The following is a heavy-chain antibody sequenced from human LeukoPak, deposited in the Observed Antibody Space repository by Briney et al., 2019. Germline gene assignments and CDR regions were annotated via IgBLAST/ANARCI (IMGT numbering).Heavy chain of an antibody. CDR3: ARGGSIPDYDFWSGYSYYYGMDV. J-gene: IGHJ6*02. V-gene: IGHV4-34*01. Sequence: PSETLSLTCAVYGGSFSGYYWSWIRQPPGKGLEWIGEINHSGSTNYNPSLKSRVTISVDTSKNQFSLKLSSVTAADTAVYYCARGGSIPDYDFWSGYSYYYGMDVWGQGTTVTVSS. D-gene: IGHD3-3*01. CDR1: GGSFSGYY. CDR2: INHSGST.